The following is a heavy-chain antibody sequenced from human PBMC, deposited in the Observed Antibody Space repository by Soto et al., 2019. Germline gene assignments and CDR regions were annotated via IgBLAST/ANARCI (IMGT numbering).Heavy chain of an antibody. CDR1: GGSISSYY. V-gene: IGHV3-11*03. Sequence: LSLTCTVSGGSISSYYWSWIRLAPGKGLEWVSYISSSSYTNYADSVKGRFTISRDNAKNSLYLQMNSLRAEDTAVYYCASNGYDSSGYYRDYWGQGTLVTVSS. CDR3: ASNGYDSSGYYRDY. CDR2: ISSSSYT. D-gene: IGHD3-22*01. J-gene: IGHJ4*02.